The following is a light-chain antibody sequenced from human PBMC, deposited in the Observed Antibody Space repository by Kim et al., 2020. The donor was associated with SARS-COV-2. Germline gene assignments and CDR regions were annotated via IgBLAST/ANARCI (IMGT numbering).Light chain of an antibody. Sequence: EIVLTQSPGPLSLSPGERATLSCRASQSVSSSYLAWYQQRPGQAPRLLIYGASTRATGIPDRFSGSGSGTDFTLTISRLEPEDFAMYYGQQYDKSPLYTFGQGTRREIK. CDR3: QQYDKSPLYT. CDR1: QSVSSSY. J-gene: IGKJ2*01. CDR2: GAS. V-gene: IGKV3-20*01.